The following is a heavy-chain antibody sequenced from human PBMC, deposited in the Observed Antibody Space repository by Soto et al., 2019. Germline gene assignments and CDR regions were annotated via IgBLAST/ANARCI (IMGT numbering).Heavy chain of an antibody. V-gene: IGHV4-31*03. CDR2: IYYSGST. CDR3: ARQYYYDSSGYRHAFDI. CDR1: GGSIISGGYY. Sequence: KTSETLSLTCTVSGGSIISGGYYWIWIRQHPGKGLEWIGYIYYSGSTYYNPSLKSRVTISVDTSKNQFSLKLSSVTAADTAVYYCARQYYYDSSGYRHAFDIWGQGTMVTVSS. D-gene: IGHD3-22*01. J-gene: IGHJ3*02.